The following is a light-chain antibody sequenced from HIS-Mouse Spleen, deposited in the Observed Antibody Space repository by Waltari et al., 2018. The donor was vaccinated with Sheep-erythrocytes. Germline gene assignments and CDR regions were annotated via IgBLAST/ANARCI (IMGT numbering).Light chain of an antibody. CDR1: QGISSA. CDR3: QQVNNYPRT. CDR2: DAS. J-gene: IGKJ1*01. V-gene: IGKV1D-13*01. Sequence: AIQLNQSPSSLSASVGDRVTITCRARQGISSALAWYQQQPGKAPKLLIYDASSLESGVPSRFSVSGSGTDFTLTISSLQPEDFATYYCQQVNNYPRTFGQGTKVEIK.